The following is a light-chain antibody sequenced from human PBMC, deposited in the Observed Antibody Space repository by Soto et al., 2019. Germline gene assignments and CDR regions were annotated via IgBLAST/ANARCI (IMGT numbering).Light chain of an antibody. CDR2: DAS. Sequence: DIQMTQSPSTLSESVGDRVTITCRASQSISSWLAWYQQKPGKAPKLLIYDASSLESGVPSRFSGSGSGTEFTLTISSLQPDDFATYYCQQYNRQYTFGQGTKLEIK. CDR1: QSISSW. CDR3: QQYNRQYT. J-gene: IGKJ2*01. V-gene: IGKV1-5*01.